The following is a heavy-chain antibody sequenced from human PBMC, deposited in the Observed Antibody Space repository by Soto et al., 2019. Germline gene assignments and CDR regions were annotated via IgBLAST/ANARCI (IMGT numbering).Heavy chain of an antibody. J-gene: IGHJ4*02. CDR1: GGTFSSYT. Sequence: SVKVSCKASGGTFSSYTISWVRQAPGQGLEWMGRIIPILGIANYAQKFQGRVTITADKSTSTAYMELSSLRSEDTAVYYCARAPACGGDCYYSFDYWGQGTLVTVS. CDR3: ARAPACGGDCYYSFDY. V-gene: IGHV1-69*02. CDR2: IIPILGIA. D-gene: IGHD2-21*02.